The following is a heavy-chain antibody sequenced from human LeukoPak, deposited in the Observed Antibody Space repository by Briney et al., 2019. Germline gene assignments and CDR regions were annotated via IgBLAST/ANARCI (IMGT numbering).Heavy chain of an antibody. CDR1: GFTVSSNY. D-gene: IGHD3-22*01. J-gene: IGHJ4*02. CDR2: IYGGGRA. CDR3: ARDYYYDSSGRDHYYFDY. Sequence: GGSLRLSCAASGFTVSSNYMTWVRQAPGKGLEWVSVIYGGGRAYYADSVKGRFTISRDTSKNTLYLQMNSLRAEDTAVYYCARDYYYDSSGRDHYYFDYWGQGTLVTVSS. V-gene: IGHV3-66*01.